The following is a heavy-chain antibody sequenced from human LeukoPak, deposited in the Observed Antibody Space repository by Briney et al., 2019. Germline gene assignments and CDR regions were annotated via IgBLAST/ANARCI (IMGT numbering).Heavy chain of an antibody. D-gene: IGHD3-22*01. CDR2: IYHSGST. CDR3: ARPSDSSGYSLAGFDY. Sequence: SEALSLTCAVSGYSISSGYYWGWIRQPPGKGLEWIGSIYHSGSTYYNPSLKSRVTISVDTSKNQFSLKLSSVTAADTAVYYCARPSDSSGYSLAGFDYWGQGTLVTVSS. J-gene: IGHJ4*02. CDR1: GYSISSGYY. V-gene: IGHV4-38-2*01.